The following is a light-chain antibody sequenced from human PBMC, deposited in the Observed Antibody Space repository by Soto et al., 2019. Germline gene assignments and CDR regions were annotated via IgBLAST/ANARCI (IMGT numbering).Light chain of an antibody. CDR2: EVN. Sequence: QSVLTQPASVSGSPGQSITVSCTGTSSDIGGYNYVSWYQHHPGKAPQLIIYEVNLRPSGVSDRFSASKSGDTASLTISGLQAGDEVDYYCCSYSTSNTHNYVFGTGTKVTVL. CDR3: CSYSTSNTHNYV. J-gene: IGLJ1*01. CDR1: SSDIGGYNY. V-gene: IGLV2-14*01.